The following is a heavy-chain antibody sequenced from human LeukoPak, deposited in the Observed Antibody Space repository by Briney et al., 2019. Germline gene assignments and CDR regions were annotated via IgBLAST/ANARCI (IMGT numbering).Heavy chain of an antibody. Sequence: GRSLRLSCAAAGFTFSSYAMSWVRQAPGKGLEWVSVINNNGGPTYDADSVKGRFTISSDNSKNTLSLQVNSLRAEDTAVYYCATASRGWYDYWGQGTLLTVSS. CDR1: GFTFSSYA. CDR3: ATASRGWYDY. D-gene: IGHD6-19*01. J-gene: IGHJ4*02. V-gene: IGHV3-23*01. CDR2: INNNGGPT.